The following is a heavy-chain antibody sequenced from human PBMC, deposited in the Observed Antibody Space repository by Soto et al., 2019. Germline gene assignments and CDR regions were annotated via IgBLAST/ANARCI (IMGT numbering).Heavy chain of an antibody. Sequence: EVQLLESGEGLVQPGGSLRLSCAATGFIFSSHVMSWVRQAPGKGLEWVSAISGSGGNTYYADSVKGRFTISRDNSKDTLYLQMNSLRAEDTAVYYCATKTGYSSTLDAFDIWAQGAMVTVSS. D-gene: IGHD6-13*01. CDR2: ISGSGGNT. J-gene: IGHJ3*02. CDR3: ATKTGYSSTLDAFDI. V-gene: IGHV3-23*01. CDR1: GFIFSSHV.